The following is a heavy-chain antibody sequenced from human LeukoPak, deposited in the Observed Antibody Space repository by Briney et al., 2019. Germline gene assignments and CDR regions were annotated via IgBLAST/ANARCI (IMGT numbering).Heavy chain of an antibody. D-gene: IGHD6-13*01. V-gene: IGHV1-24*01. CDR2: FDPEDGET. Sequence: RRASVKVSCKVSGYTLTELSMHWVRQAPGKGLEWMGGFDPEDGETIYAQKFQGRVTMTEDTSTDTAYMELSSLRSEDTAVYYCATDLSVGTAADPYYFDYWGQGTLVTVSS. CDR1: GYTLTELS. J-gene: IGHJ4*02. CDR3: ATDLSVGTAADPYYFDY.